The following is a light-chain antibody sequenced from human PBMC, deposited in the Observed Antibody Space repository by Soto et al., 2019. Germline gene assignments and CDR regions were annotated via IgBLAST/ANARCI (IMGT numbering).Light chain of an antibody. CDR1: QSVSSSY. CDR2: GAS. CDR3: QQYGSSPHT. Sequence: EIVSTQSPGTLSLSPGERATLSCRASQSVSSSYLAWYQQKPGQAPRLLIYGASSRATGIPDRFSGSGSGTDFTLTISRLEPEDFAVYYCQQYGSSPHTFGQGTKVDIK. V-gene: IGKV3-20*01. J-gene: IGKJ1*01.